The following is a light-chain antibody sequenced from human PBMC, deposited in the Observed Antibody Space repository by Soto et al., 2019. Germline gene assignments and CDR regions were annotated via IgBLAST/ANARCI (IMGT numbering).Light chain of an antibody. V-gene: IGLV2-8*01. CDR1: SSDVGAYDS. CDR3: SSYAGSNNYV. Sequence: QSVLTQTPSASGSPGQSVTISCTGTSSDVGAYDSVSWYQHHPGKAPKALIYEVSKRPSGVPDRFSGSKSGNTASLTVSGLQAEDEADYFCSSYAGSNNYVLGTGTKV. J-gene: IGLJ1*01. CDR2: EVS.